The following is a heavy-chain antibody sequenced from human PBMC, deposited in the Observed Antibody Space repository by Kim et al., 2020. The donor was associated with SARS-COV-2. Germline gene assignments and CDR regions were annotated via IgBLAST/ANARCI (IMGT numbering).Heavy chain of an antibody. D-gene: IGHD5-18*01. CDR1: GGSISNYY. V-gene: IGHV4-59*01. J-gene: IGHJ4*02. Sequence: SETLSLTCIVSGGSISNYYWSWIRLAPGKGLEWIGYIYYSGDTNYNPSFKSRVTISVDTSKNQFSLRLGSVTAADTAVYYCARGIRSCDYWGQGTLVTVSS. CDR3: ARGIRSCDY. CDR2: IYYSGDT.